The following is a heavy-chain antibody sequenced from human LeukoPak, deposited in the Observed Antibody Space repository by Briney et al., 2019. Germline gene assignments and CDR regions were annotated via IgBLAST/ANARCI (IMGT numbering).Heavy chain of an antibody. J-gene: IGHJ1*01. D-gene: IGHD3-10*01. V-gene: IGHV3-48*01. Sequence: GGSLRLSCAASGFSFSSSGMNWVRQAPGKGLEWVSYIDTSSTTKNYADSVKGRFTISRDNAKNSLHLQMNSLRVEDTAVCYCAGPLGSPYFHHWGQGTLVTVSS. CDR2: IDTSSTTK. CDR1: GFSFSSSG. CDR3: AGPLGSPYFHH.